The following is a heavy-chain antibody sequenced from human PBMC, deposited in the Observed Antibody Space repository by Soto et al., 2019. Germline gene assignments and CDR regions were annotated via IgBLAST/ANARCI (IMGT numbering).Heavy chain of an antibody. D-gene: IGHD5-18*01. Sequence: QVQLQESGPGLVKPSQTLSLTCTVSGGSISSGGYYWSWIRQHPGKGLEWIGYIYYSGSTYYNPSTKSRVTISVDTSKNQFSLKLSSVTAADTAVYYCARDLPGYSFAFDIWGQGTMVTVSS. CDR1: GGSISSGGYY. CDR2: IYYSGST. V-gene: IGHV4-31*03. CDR3: ARDLPGYSFAFDI. J-gene: IGHJ3*02.